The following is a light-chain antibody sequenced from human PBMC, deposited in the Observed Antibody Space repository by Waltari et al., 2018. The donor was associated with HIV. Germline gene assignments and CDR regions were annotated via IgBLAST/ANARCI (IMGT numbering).Light chain of an antibody. J-gene: IGLJ1*01. CDR3: VLYMGSGISV. Sequence: QTVVTQEPSFSVSPGGTVTLTCGLSSGSVSTSYYPSWYQQTPGQAPSTLIYSTNTRSSGVPDRFAGSILGNKAALTITGAQADDESDYYCVLYMGSGISVFGTGTKVTV. CDR2: STN. V-gene: IGLV8-61*01. CDR1: SGSVSTSYY.